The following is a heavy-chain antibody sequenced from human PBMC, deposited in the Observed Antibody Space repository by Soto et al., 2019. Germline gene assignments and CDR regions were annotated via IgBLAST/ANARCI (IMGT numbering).Heavy chain of an antibody. CDR1: VGSISSYY. CDR2: IYYSGST. CDR3: ASIGAAAPDDWFDP. D-gene: IGHD6-13*01. Sequence: SETLSLTCTVSVGSISSYYWSWIRQPPGKGLEWIGYIYYSGSTNYNPSLKSRVTISVDTSKNQFSLKLSSVTAADTAVYYCASIGAAAPDDWFDPWGQGTVVTV. V-gene: IGHV4-59*01. J-gene: IGHJ5*02.